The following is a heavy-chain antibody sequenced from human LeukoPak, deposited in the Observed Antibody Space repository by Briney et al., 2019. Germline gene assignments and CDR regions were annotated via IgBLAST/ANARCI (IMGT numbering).Heavy chain of an antibody. Sequence: SETLFLTCTVSGCSISGYCWTWMRQPAGRGLEWIGSIYSSYSIYSNPSLEVRVTLSLDASNNKFSLKLTSVTAAATAVDYCERGTEMTITAGPYSFDQWGRGTLVSVSS. V-gene: IGHV4-4*07. CDR2: IYSSYSI. D-gene: IGHD1-20*01. CDR1: GCSISGYC. CDR3: ERGTEMTITAGPYSFDQ. J-gene: IGHJ4*02.